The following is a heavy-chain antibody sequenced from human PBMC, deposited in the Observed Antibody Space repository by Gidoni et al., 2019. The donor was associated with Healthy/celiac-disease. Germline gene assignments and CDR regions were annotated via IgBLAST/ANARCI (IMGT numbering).Heavy chain of an antibody. J-gene: IGHJ4*02. V-gene: IGHV4-34*01. CDR3: ARDLMGETDY. CDR2: INHTGST. D-gene: IGHD1-26*01. CDR1: GGSFSGYY. Sequence: QVQLQQWGAGRLKPSETLSLTCAVYGGSFSGYYWSWIRQPPGKGLEWIGEINHTGSTNYNPSLKSRVTISVDTSKNQFSLKLSSVTAADTAVYYCARDLMGETDYWGQGTLVTVSS.